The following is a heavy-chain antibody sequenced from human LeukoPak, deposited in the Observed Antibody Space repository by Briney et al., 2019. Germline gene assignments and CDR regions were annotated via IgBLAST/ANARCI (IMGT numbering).Heavy chain of an antibody. D-gene: IGHD6-13*01. CDR2: ISDSGANT. CDR1: GFTFSSSP. Sequence: GSLRLSCAASGFTFSSSPMSWGRQAPGKGLEWVSGISDSGANTYYADSVKGRFTISRDNSKNTLYLQMNSLRAEDTAVYYCAKDRTSSPAGYWGQGTLVTVSS. J-gene: IGHJ4*02. V-gene: IGHV3-23*01. CDR3: AKDRTSSPAGY.